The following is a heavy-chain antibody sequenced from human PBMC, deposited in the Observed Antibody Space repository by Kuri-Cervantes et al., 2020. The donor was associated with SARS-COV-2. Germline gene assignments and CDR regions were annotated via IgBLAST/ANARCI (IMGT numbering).Heavy chain of an antibody. J-gene: IGHJ4*02. V-gene: IGHV4-59*01. CDR2: IYYSGST. Sequence: GSLRLSCTVSGGSISSYYWSWIRQPPGKGLEWIGYIYYSGSTNYNPSLKSRVTISVDTSKNQFSLKLSSVTAADTAVYYCARSGLTVYAMEFDYWGQGTLVTVSS. CDR3: ARSGLTVYAMEFDY. CDR1: GGSISSYY. D-gene: IGHD2-8*01.